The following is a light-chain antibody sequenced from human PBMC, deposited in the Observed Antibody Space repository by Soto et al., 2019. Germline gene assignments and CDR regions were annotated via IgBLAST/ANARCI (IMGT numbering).Light chain of an antibody. CDR2: GAS. Sequence: EILMTQSPATLSVSPGERATLSCRASQSLNRNLAWYQQKPGQAPRLIIYGASTRASGIPARFSGSGSGTEFTPTISSLQSEDFALYYCQPYNDWPPAFTFGPGTKVDL. J-gene: IGKJ3*01. CDR3: QPYNDWPPAFT. CDR1: QSLNRN. V-gene: IGKV3D-15*01.